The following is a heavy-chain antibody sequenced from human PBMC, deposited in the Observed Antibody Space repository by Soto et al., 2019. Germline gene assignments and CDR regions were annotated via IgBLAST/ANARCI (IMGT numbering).Heavy chain of an antibody. J-gene: IGHJ4*02. CDR1: GGSISSGGYS. V-gene: IGHV4-30-2*01. D-gene: IGHD3-3*01. CDR2: IYHSGST. Sequence: QLQLQESGSGLVKTSQTLSLTCAVSGGSISSGGYSWSWIRQPPGKGLEWIGYIYHSGSTYYNPSLESRVTISVDSSKNPFSLKLSSVTAADTAVYYCARGGEHYDFWSRWYYFDYWGQGTLVTVSS. CDR3: ARGGEHYDFWSRWYYFDY.